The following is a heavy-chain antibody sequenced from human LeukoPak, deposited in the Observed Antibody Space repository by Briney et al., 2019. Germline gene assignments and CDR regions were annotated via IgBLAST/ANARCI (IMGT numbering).Heavy chain of an antibody. Sequence: SQTLSLTCAISGDSVSSNNAAWNWIRQSPSRGLEWLGRTYYRSKWYNDYAVSVKSRITINPDTSKNQFSLQLNSVTPEDTAVYYCAREGPFLPPPKASKQLDYYYYYMDVWGKGTTVTVSS. CDR1: GDSVSSNNAA. CDR3: AREGPFLPPPKASKQLDYYYYYMDV. V-gene: IGHV6-1*01. CDR2: TYYRSKWYN. J-gene: IGHJ6*03. D-gene: IGHD6-13*01.